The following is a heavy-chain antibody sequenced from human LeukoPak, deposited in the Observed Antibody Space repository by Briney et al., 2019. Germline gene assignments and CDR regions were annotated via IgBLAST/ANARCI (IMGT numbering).Heavy chain of an antibody. V-gene: IGHV4-59*01. D-gene: IGHD3-22*01. J-gene: IGHJ4*02. CDR2: IYDSGST. CDR1: GGSISSYY. Sequence: SETLSLTCTVSGGSISSYYWSWIRQPPGKGLEWIGNIYDSGSTNYNPSLKSRVTISVDTSKNQCSLKLSSVTAADTAVYYCARQSISGCSLSYFDYWGQETRVSVSS. CDR3: ARQSISGCSLSYFDY.